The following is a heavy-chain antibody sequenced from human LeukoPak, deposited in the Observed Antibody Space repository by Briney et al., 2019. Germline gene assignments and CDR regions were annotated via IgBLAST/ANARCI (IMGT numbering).Heavy chain of an antibody. CDR1: GGSISSYY. D-gene: IGHD2-15*01. J-gene: IGHJ4*02. CDR3: ARVGGIVDY. Sequence: SETLSLTCTVSGGSISSYYWSWIRQPPGKGLEWIGYIYYSGSTNYSPSLKSRVTISVDTSKNQFSLKLSSVTAADTAVYYCARVGGIVDYWGQGTLVTVSS. V-gene: IGHV4-59*01. CDR2: IYYSGST.